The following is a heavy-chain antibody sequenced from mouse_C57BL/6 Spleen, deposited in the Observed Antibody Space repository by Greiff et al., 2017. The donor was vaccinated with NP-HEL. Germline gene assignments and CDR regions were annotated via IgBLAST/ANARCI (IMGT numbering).Heavy chain of an antibody. CDR2: ISSGSSTI. Sequence: EVQLQQSGGGLVKPGGSLKLSCAASGFTFSDYGMHWVRQAPEKGLEWVAYISSGSSTIYYADTVKGRFTISRDNAKNTLFLQMTSVRSEDTAMYYCARHLYYFDYWGQGTTLTVSS. CDR3: ARHLYYFDY. CDR1: GFTFSDYG. J-gene: IGHJ2*01. V-gene: IGHV5-17*01.